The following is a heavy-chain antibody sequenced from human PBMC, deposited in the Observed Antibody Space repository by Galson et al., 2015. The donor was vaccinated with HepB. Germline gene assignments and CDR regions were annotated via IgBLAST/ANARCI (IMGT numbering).Heavy chain of an antibody. CDR2: IKSKSDGGTI. D-gene: IGHD3-10*01. V-gene: IGHV3-15*05. J-gene: IGHJ4*02. CDR3: STTYYGPGSTGDY. Sequence: SLRLSCAASGFDFSNAWLNWVRQAPGKGLEWVARIKSKSDGGTIDYAAPVKGRFRLSRDDSINTLDLQMNSLKTEDTAVYSCSTTYYGPGSTGDYWGQGTLVTVSS. CDR1: GFDFSNAW.